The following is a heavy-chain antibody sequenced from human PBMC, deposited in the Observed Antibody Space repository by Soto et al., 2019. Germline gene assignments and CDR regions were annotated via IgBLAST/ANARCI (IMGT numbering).Heavy chain of an antibody. CDR1: GGSFSGYY. Sequence: SETLSLTCAVYGGSFSGYYWSWIRQPPGKGLEWIGEINHSGSTNYNPSLKSRVTISVDTSKNQFSLKLSSVTAADTAVDYCARRYYYDSRWGQGTMVTVSS. CDR3: ARRYYYDSR. V-gene: IGHV4-34*01. J-gene: IGHJ4*02. CDR2: INHSGST. D-gene: IGHD3-22*01.